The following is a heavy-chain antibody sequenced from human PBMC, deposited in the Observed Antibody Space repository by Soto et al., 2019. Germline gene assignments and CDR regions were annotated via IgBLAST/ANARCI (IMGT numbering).Heavy chain of an antibody. CDR1: GFTFSSYA. Sequence: PGGSLRLSCAASGFTFSSYAMSWVRQAPGKGLEWVSAISGSGGSTYYADSVKGRFTISRDNSKNTLYLQMNSLRAEDTAVYYCAKVVEYYDILTGYDYWGQGTLVTVSS. J-gene: IGHJ4*02. D-gene: IGHD3-9*01. CDR2: ISGSGGST. V-gene: IGHV3-23*01. CDR3: AKVVEYYDILTGYDY.